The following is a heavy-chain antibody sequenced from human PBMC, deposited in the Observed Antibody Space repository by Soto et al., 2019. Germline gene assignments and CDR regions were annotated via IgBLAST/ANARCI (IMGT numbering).Heavy chain of an antibody. V-gene: IGHV4-61*01. CDR3: ARSSGWYDFDY. D-gene: IGHD6-19*01. J-gene: IGHJ4*02. CDR1: GGSVSSGSYY. Sequence: QVQLQESGPGLVKPSETLSLTCTVSGGSVSSGSYYWSWIRQPPGKGLEWIGYIYYSGSTNYNPSLKSXXTXSXXTSKNQFSLKLSSVTAADTAVYYCARSSGWYDFDYWGQGTLVTVSS. CDR2: IYYSGST.